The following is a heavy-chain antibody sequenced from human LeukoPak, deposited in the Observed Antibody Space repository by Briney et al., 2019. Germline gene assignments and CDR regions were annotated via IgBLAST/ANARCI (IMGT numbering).Heavy chain of an antibody. D-gene: IGHD3-10*02. Sequence: GGSLRLSCAASGFTFSSYEMNWVRQAPGKGLEWVSYISSSGSTIYYADSVKGRFTISRGNAKNPLYLQMNSLRAEDTAVYYCAELGITMIGGVWGKGTTVTISS. CDR3: AELGITMIGGV. CDR1: GFTFSSYE. V-gene: IGHV3-48*03. CDR2: ISSSGSTI. J-gene: IGHJ6*04.